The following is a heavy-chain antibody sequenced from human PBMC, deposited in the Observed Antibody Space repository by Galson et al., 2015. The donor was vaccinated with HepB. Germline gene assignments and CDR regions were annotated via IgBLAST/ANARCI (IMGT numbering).Heavy chain of an antibody. CDR3: ARGGNDCSGGSCYSYYFDY. D-gene: IGHD2-15*01. J-gene: IGHJ4*02. Sequence: SETLSLTCTVSGGSISSSSYYWGWIRQPPGKGLEWIGSIYYSGSTYYNPSLKSRVTISVDTSKNQFSLKLSSVTAADTAVYYCARGGNDCSGGSCYSYYFDYWGQGTLVTVSS. V-gene: IGHV4-39*07. CDR1: GGSISSSSYY. CDR2: IYYSGST.